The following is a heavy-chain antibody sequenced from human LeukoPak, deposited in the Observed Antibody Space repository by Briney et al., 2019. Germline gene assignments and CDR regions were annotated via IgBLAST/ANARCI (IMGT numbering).Heavy chain of an antibody. CDR3: LRGDSRDF. Sequence: GGALRLSCAASGFTFSTYTMNWARQAPGKGLEWVSSINSGGSTTHYADSVKGRFTISRDNAQNSLYLQMNSLRVDDAAVYYCLRGDSRDFWGQGTLVTVSS. CDR1: GFTFSTYT. V-gene: IGHV3-21*01. D-gene: IGHD3-22*01. CDR2: INSGGSTT. J-gene: IGHJ4*02.